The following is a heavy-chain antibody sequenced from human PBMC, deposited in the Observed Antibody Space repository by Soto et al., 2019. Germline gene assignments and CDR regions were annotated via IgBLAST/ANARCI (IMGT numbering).Heavy chain of an antibody. V-gene: IGHV4-38-2*01. CDR2: IYHSGST. Sequence: PXETLSLTCAVSGYSISSGYYWGCIRQPPGKGLEWIGSIYHSGSTYYNPSLKSRVTIPVDTSKNQFSLKLSSVTAADTAVYYCARAGDYDFWSGYSTWFDPWGQGTLVTVSS. D-gene: IGHD3-3*01. CDR1: GYSISSGYY. CDR3: ARAGDYDFWSGYSTWFDP. J-gene: IGHJ5*02.